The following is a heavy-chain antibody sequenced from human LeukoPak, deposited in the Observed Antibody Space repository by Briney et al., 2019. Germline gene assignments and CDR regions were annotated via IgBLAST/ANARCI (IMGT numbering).Heavy chain of an antibody. CDR2: IYYSGST. CDR3: ASRTGSSYYYYGMDV. Sequence: GWVRQPPGKGLEWIGSIYYSGSTYYNPSLKSRVTISVDTSKNQFSLKLSSVTAADTAVYYCASRTGSSYYYYGMDVWGQGTTVTVSS. D-gene: IGHD3-10*01. J-gene: IGHJ6*02. V-gene: IGHV4-39*01.